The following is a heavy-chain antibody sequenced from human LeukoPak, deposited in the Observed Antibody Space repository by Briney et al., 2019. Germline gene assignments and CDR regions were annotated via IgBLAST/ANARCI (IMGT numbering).Heavy chain of an antibody. CDR1: GGSISSSSYY. Sequence: SETLSLTCTVSGGSISSSSYYWGWIRQPPGKGLEWIGSIYYSGSTYYNPSLKSRVTISVDTSKNQFSLKLSSVTAADTAVYYCARVGRPGWFDPWGQGTLVTISS. D-gene: IGHD3-10*01. V-gene: IGHV4-39*07. CDR2: IYYSGST. J-gene: IGHJ5*02. CDR3: ARVGRPGWFDP.